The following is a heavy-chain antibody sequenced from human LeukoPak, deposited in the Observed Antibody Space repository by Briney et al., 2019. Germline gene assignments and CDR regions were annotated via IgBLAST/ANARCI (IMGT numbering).Heavy chain of an antibody. CDR3: ARIDRAVAGTIDY. D-gene: IGHD6-19*01. Sequence: SETLSLTCTVSGGSISSYFWSWIRQPPGKGLEWIGYIYYSGSTNYNPSLKSRVTMSVDTSKNQFSLKLSSVTAADTAVYYCARIDRAVAGTIDYWGQGTLVTVS. CDR2: IYYSGST. CDR1: GGSISSYF. J-gene: IGHJ4*02. V-gene: IGHV4-59*08.